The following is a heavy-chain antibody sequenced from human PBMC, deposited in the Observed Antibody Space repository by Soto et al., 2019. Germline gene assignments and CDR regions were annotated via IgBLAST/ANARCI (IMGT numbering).Heavy chain of an antibody. CDR3: ARDLPDYYDSSGYYHFDY. J-gene: IGHJ4*02. Sequence: SVKVSCKASGGTFSSYSISWVLQAPGQGLEWMGGIIPIFGTANYAQKFQGRVTITADESTSTTYMELSSLRSEDTAVYYCARDLPDYYDSSGYYHFDYWGQGTLVTVSS. D-gene: IGHD3-22*01. V-gene: IGHV1-69*13. CDR1: GGTFSSYS. CDR2: IIPIFGTA.